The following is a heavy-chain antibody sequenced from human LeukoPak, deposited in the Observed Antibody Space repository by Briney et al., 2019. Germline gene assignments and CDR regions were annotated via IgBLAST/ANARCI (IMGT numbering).Heavy chain of an antibody. J-gene: IGHJ4*02. CDR3: ARDVMYYDILTGYSPGGYFDH. V-gene: IGHV4-61*02. CDR1: GGSISSGSYY. Sequence: SQTLPLTCTVSGGSISSGSYYWNWIRQPAGKGLEWIGRIYTSGSTHYNPSLKSRVTISVDTSKKQFSLKLSSVTAADTAVYYCARDVMYYDILTGYSPGGYFDHWGQGTLVTVSS. D-gene: IGHD3-9*01. CDR2: IYTSGST.